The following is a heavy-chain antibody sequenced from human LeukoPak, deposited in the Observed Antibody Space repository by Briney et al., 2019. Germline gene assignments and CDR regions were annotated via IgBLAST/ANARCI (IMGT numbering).Heavy chain of an antibody. CDR1: GFTFSSYS. D-gene: IGHD6-19*01. J-gene: IGHJ3*02. V-gene: IGHV3-48*04. CDR3: ARLYSTGAFDI. CDR2: ISSSSSTI. Sequence: GGSLRLSCAASGFTFSSYSMNWVRQAPGKGLEWVSYISSSSSTIYYADSVKGRFTISRDNAKNSLYLQMNSLRAEDTAVYYCARLYSTGAFDIWGQGTMVTVSS.